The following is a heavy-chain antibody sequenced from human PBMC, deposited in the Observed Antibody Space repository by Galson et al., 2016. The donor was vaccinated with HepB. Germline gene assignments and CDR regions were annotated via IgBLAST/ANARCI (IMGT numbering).Heavy chain of an antibody. CDR1: GFTVSSNY. CDR3: ARDNNYYYGMDV. V-gene: IGHV3-53*01. J-gene: IGHJ6*02. CDR2: IYSGGST. D-gene: IGHD2/OR15-2a*01. Sequence: SLRLSCAASGFTVSSNYMTWVRQAPGKGLEWVSVIYSGGSTNYADSVKGRFIISRDNSKNTLYLQMNSLRAEDTAVYYCARDNNYYYGMDVWGQGTTVTVSS.